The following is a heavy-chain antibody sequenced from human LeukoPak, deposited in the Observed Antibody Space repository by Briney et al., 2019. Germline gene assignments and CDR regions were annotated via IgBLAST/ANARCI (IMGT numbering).Heavy chain of an antibody. Sequence: PSETLSPTCSVSGGSINSDYWNWIRQPPGKGLEWIGYIYHSGSTNYNPSLKSRVTISIDKSKKQFSLKLISVTAADTAIYYCARVGGMTTINNAAFDIWGQGTMVTVSS. V-gene: IGHV4-59*01. D-gene: IGHD4-4*01. J-gene: IGHJ3*02. CDR3: ARVGGMTTINNAAFDI. CDR1: GGSINSDY. CDR2: IYHSGST.